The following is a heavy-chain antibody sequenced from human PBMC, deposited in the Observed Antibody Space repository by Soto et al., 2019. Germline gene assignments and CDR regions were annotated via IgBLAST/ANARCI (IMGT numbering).Heavy chain of an antibody. V-gene: IGHV4-39*01. J-gene: IGHJ4*02. CDR2: IYYSGST. Sequence: PSETLSLTCTVSGASFTTSNYFWGWIRQPPGKGLEWIGSIYYSGSTYYNPSLKSRVTISVDTSKNQFSLKLSSVTAADTAVYYCARHSSEDIAPNYFDYWGQGTLVTVSS. CDR3: ARHSSEDIAPNYFDY. CDR1: GASFTTSNYF. D-gene: IGHD5-12*01.